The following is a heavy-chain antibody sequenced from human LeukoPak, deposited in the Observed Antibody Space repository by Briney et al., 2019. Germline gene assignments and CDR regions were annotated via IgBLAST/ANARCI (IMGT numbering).Heavy chain of an antibody. CDR3: ARDVTPATV. D-gene: IGHD3-16*01. V-gene: IGHV4-59*01. Sequence: SETLSLTCTVSGGSISSNYWSWIRQPPGKGLEWIGYVRYGGSTNYNPSLKSRVTISVDTSKNQFSLKLSSVTAADTAVYYCARDVTPATVGGQGTLVAV. CDR2: VRYGGST. J-gene: IGHJ4*02. CDR1: GGSISSNY.